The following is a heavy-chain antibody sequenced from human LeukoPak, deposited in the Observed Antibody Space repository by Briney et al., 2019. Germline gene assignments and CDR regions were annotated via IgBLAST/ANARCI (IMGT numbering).Heavy chain of an antibody. CDR2: ISAYNGNT. J-gene: IGHJ4*02. V-gene: IGHV1-18*01. Sequence: ASVKVSCKASGYTFTSYGISWVRQAPGQGLEWMGWISAYNGNTNYAQKFQGRVTMTRDTSISTAYMELSRLRSDDTAVYYCARDTEQWLVPSYFDYWGQGTLVTVSS. CDR3: ARDTEQWLVPSYFDY. D-gene: IGHD6-19*01. CDR1: GYTFTSYG.